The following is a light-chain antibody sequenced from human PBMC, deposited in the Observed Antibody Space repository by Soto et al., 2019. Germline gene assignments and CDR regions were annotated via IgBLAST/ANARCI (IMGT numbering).Light chain of an antibody. Sequence: EIVMTQSPATLSLSPGERATLSCRASQSVSSNLAWYQQKPGQAPRLLIYGATTRATGIPARFTGSGSGTEFTLTISSLQSEDFAVYYCQQYVHWPPGAFGQGTTVEIK. V-gene: IGKV3-15*01. CDR3: QQYVHWPPGA. CDR1: QSVSSN. J-gene: IGKJ1*01. CDR2: GAT.